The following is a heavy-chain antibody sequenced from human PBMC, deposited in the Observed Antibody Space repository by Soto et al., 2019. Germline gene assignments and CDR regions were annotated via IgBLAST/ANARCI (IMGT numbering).Heavy chain of an antibody. CDR1: EFTFSTYP. J-gene: IGHJ4*02. CDR3: ARGASDFWGGYPEIHFFDS. D-gene: IGHD3-3*01. V-gene: IGHV3-30-3*01. Sequence: GGFLRLSCAASEFTFSTYPMHWVRQAPGNGVEWVAVISHDEGNKYYGDSMKGRFTISRDNSKNTLYLQMNSLRGDDTAVYYCARGASDFWGGYPEIHFFDSWGQGTLVTVSS. CDR2: ISHDEGNK.